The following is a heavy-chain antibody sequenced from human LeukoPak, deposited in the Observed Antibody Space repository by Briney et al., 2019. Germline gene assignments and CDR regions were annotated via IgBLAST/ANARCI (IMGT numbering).Heavy chain of an antibody. J-gene: IGHJ4*02. Sequence: GSLILSCAACRFTFSSYEMNWVRQAPGKGLEWVSYIRSSGSTKYYADSVKGRFTISRESSKNSLFLQMTSLRAEDTAVYYCARVVCSLDYWGQGTLVTVSS. CDR3: ARVVCSLDY. V-gene: IGHV3-48*03. CDR1: RFTFSSYE. D-gene: IGHD2-15*01. CDR2: IRSSGSTK.